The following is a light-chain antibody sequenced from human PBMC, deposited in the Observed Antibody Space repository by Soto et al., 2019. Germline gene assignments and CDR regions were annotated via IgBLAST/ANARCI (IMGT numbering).Light chain of an antibody. J-gene: IGKJ4*01. Sequence: EVVMTQSPATLSVSPGERATLSCRASQSVGSKLAWYQQKPGQAPRLLIFDAFTRATGIAARFSGSGSGTEFTLFISSLQSEEFAIYYCQQYNNWPPLTYGGGTKVEI. V-gene: IGKV3-15*01. CDR2: DAF. CDR1: QSVGSK. CDR3: QQYNNWPPLT.